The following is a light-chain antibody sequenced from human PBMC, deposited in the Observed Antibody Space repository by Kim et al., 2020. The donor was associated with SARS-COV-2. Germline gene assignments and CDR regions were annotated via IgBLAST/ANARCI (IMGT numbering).Light chain of an antibody. Sequence: PGERVTLSCRASQSVSSSYLTWYQQKPGQAPRLLIYGASTRATGIPARFSGSGSGTDFTLTISSLQPEDFAVYYCQQDYNFFTFGPGTKVDI. V-gene: IGKV3D-7*01. CDR3: QQDYNFFT. CDR2: GAS. CDR1: QSVSSSY. J-gene: IGKJ3*01.